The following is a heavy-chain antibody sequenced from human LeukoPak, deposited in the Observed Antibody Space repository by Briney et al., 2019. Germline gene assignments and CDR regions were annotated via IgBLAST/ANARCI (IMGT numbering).Heavy chain of an antibody. J-gene: IGHJ5*02. Sequence: GGSLRLSCAASGFTVSSNYMSWVRQAPGKGLEWVSAISGSGGSTYYADSVKGRFTISRDNSKNTLYLQMNSLRAEDTAVYYCAKGIFGVVIGNWFDPWGQGTLVTVSS. CDR3: AKGIFGVVIGNWFDP. CDR2: ISGSGGST. V-gene: IGHV3-23*01. D-gene: IGHD3-3*01. CDR1: GFTVSSNY.